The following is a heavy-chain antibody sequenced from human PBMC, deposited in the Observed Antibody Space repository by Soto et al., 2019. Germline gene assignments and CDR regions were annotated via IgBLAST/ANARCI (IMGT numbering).Heavy chain of an antibody. V-gene: IGHV3-23*01. CDR2: ISGSGGST. J-gene: IGHJ4*02. Sequence: AWSPRPCCEASGYTFYSYAMSCVRTAPGKGLEWVSAISGSGGSTYYADSVKGRFTISRDNSKNTLYLQMNSLRAEDTAVYYWAKAAHYYDSGSYSLLGYCGQGPLVT. CDR1: GYTFYSYA. D-gene: IGHD3-10*01. CDR3: AKAAHYYDSGSYSLLGY.